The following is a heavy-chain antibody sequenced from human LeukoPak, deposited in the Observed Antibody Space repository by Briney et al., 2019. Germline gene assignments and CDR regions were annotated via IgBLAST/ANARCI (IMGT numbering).Heavy chain of an antibody. V-gene: IGHV1-3*01. CDR2: INADNGNT. CDR3: ASEAGTNWIFGEYFPF. CDR1: GYTFNSHP. D-gene: IGHD1-1*01. J-gene: IGHJ1*01. Sequence: ASVKVSCKASGYTFNSHPMNWVRQAPGQRLEWMGWINADNGNTRYSQKLQGRVTITRDTSANTAYMELSGLRSDDTAVYYCASEAGTNWIFGEYFPFWGQGTLVTVSA.